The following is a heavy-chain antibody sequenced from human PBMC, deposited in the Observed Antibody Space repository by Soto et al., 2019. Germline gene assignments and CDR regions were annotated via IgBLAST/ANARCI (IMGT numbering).Heavy chain of an antibody. V-gene: IGHV3-9*01. CDR1: GFTFDDYA. Sequence: EVQLVESGGGLVQPCRSLRLSCAASGFTFDDYAMHWVRQAPGKGLEWVSGISWKSGSIGYADSVKGRFTISSDNTKTSLYLQMNSLRAEDTALYYCAKAGFWSGYYSLVDYWGQGTLVTVSS. CDR3: AKAGFWSGYYSLVDY. D-gene: IGHD3-3*01. CDR2: ISWKSGSI. J-gene: IGHJ4*02.